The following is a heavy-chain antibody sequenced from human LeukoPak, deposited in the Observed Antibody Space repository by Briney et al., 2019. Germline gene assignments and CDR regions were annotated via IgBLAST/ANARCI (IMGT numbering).Heavy chain of an antibody. D-gene: IGHD2-2*01. CDR3: ARGRVKRFPAAKFVLDY. CDR2: INHSGST. J-gene: IGHJ4*02. V-gene: IGHV4-34*01. CDR1: GGSFSGYY. Sequence: PSETLSLTCAVYGGSFSGYYWSWIRQPPGKGLEWIGEINHSGSTNYNPSLKSRVTISVDTSKNQFSLKRSSVTAAETAVYYCARGRVKRFPAAKFVLDYWGQGTLVTVSS.